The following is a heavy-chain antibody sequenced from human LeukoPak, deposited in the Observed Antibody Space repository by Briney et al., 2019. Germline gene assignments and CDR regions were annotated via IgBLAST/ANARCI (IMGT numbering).Heavy chain of an antibody. J-gene: IGHJ5*02. D-gene: IGHD6-13*01. V-gene: IGHV4-38-2*02. Sequence: SETLSLTCTVSGYSISSGYFWGWIRQPPGKGLEWIGSIYHSGSTSYNPSLKSRLTISVDTSKNQFSLELNFVTAADTAMYYCARMFRSSWYINWFDPWGQGTLVTVSS. CDR2: IYHSGST. CDR1: GYSISSGYF. CDR3: ARMFRSSWYINWFDP.